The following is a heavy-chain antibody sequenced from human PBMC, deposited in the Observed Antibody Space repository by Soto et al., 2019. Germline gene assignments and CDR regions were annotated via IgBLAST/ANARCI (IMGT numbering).Heavy chain of an antibody. V-gene: IGHV1-8*01. CDR3: ARDSTRITIFGVAYNWFEP. CDR2: MNPNSGNT. D-gene: IGHD3-3*01. J-gene: IGHJ5*02. CDR1: GYTFTSYD. Sequence: QVQLVQSGAEVKKPGASVKVSCKASGYTFTSYDINWVRQATGQGLEWMGWMNPNSGNTGYAQKFQGRVTMTRNTSISTAYMELSSLRSEDTAVYYCARDSTRITIFGVAYNWFEPWGQGTLVTVSS.